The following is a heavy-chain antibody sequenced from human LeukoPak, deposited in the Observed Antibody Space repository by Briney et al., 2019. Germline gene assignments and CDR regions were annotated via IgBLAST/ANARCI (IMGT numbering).Heavy chain of an antibody. Sequence: GGSLSLSCAASGFTFYDYAMHWVRQAPGKGLEWVSLISWDGGSTYYADSVKGRFTISRDNSQNSLYLQMNSLRAEDTALYYCAKGPGRGSYRYGYFDYWGQGTLVTVSS. D-gene: IGHD3-16*02. CDR3: AKGPGRGSYRYGYFDY. V-gene: IGHV3-43D*03. J-gene: IGHJ4*02. CDR2: ISWDGGST. CDR1: GFTFYDYA.